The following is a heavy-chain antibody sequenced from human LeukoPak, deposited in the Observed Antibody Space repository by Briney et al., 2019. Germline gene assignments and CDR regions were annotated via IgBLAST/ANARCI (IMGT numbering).Heavy chain of an antibody. J-gene: IGHJ4*02. V-gene: IGHV5-51*01. Sequence: GASLKISCKGSGYSFTTYWIGWVRQMPRKSLEWMGIIYPGDSDTRYSPSFQSQVTISADKSISTAYLQWSSLKASDTAMYYCARARYCSGGSCYAEYWGQGTLVTVSS. CDR3: ARARYCSGGSCYAEY. CDR1: GYSFTTYW. D-gene: IGHD2-15*01. CDR2: IYPGDSDT.